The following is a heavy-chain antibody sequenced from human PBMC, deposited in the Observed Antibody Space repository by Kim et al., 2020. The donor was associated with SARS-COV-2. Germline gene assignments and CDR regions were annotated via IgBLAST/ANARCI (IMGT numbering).Heavy chain of an antibody. CDR3: ARGVSSAWTLRPWFDP. V-gene: IGHV4-4*02. J-gene: IGHJ5*02. CDR1: GASISSSSC. CDR2: VDHSGPT. D-gene: IGHD3-22*01. Sequence: SETLSLTCVVSGASISSSSCWSWVRQPPGKGLEWIGEVDHSGPTSYNVSLKSRVTISVDKSKNQFSLRLNYVSAADTAAYYCARGVSSAWTLRPWFDPWG.